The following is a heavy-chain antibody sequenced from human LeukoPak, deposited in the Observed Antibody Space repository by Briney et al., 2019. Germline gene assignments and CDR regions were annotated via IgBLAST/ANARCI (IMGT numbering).Heavy chain of an antibody. CDR1: GGSISSYY. D-gene: IGHD3-3*01. CDR3: ARLHYDFWGVNYYYYMDV. Sequence: SETLSLTCTVSGGSISSYYWSWIRQPPGKGLEWIGYIYYSGSTNYNPSLKSRVTISVDTSKNQFSLKLSSVTAADTAVYYCARLHYDFWGVNYYYYMDVWSKGTTVTVSS. V-gene: IGHV4-59*01. J-gene: IGHJ6*03. CDR2: IYYSGST.